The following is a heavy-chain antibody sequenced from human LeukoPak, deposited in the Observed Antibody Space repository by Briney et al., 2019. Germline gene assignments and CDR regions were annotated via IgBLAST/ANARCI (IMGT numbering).Heavy chain of an antibody. J-gene: IGHJ5*02. CDR1: GGTFSSYA. Sequence: ASVKVSCKASGGTFSSYAISWVRQATGQGLEWMGWMNPNSGNTGYAQKFQGRVTMTRNTSISTAYMELSSLRSEDTAVYYCARWAYDFWSGYYTYWFDPWGQGTLVTVSS. D-gene: IGHD3-3*01. CDR2: MNPNSGNT. V-gene: IGHV1-8*01. CDR3: ARWAYDFWSGYYTYWFDP.